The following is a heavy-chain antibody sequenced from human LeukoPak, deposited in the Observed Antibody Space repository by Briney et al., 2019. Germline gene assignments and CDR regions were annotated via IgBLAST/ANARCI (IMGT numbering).Heavy chain of an antibody. J-gene: IGHJ4*02. CDR3: AKDLRRVRGVMTDY. CDR2: ISGSGGST. D-gene: IGHD3-10*01. V-gene: IGHV3-23*01. Sequence: HPGGSLRLSCAASGFTFSSYAMSWVRQAPGKGLEWVSAISGSGGSTYYADSVKGRFTISRDNSKNTLYLQMNSLRAEDTAVYYCAKDLRRVRGVMTDYWGQGTLVTVSS. CDR1: GFTFSSYA.